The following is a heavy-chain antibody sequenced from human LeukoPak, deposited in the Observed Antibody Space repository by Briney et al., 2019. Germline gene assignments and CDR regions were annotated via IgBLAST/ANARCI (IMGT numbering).Heavy chain of an antibody. CDR2: ISSSGTI. J-gene: IGHJ5*02. CDR3: AKGYYGSGSYGWFDP. D-gene: IGHD3-10*01. CDR1: GFTFSRYT. V-gene: IGHV3-48*01. Sequence: PGGSLRLSCAASGFTFSRYTMNWVRQAPGKGLEWVSYISSSGTIYCAVSVKGRFTISRDNAKNSLYLQMNSLRAEDTAVYYCAKGYYGSGSYGWFDPWGQGTLVTVSS.